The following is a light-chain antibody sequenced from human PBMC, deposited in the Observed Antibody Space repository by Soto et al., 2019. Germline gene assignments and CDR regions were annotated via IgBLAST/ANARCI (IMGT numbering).Light chain of an antibody. J-gene: IGLJ3*02. CDR1: SSDVGSYNL. Sequence: QSALTQPASVSGSPGQSITISCTGTSSDVGSYNLVSWYQQHPGKAPKLMIYEGSKRPSGVSNRFSGSKSGNTASLTISGLQAEDEADYYCSSYATSIGVFGGGTKLTVL. CDR2: EGS. CDR3: SSYATSIGV. V-gene: IGLV2-14*02.